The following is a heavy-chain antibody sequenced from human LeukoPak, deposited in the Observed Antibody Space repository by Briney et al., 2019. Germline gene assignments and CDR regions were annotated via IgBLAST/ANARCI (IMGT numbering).Heavy chain of an antibody. D-gene: IGHD3-16*02. Sequence: ETLSLTCTVSGGSISSSSYYWGWVRRAPGKGLEWVSSISTSSSYIYYADSVRGRFTISRDNAKNSPYLQMNSLRAEDTAVYYCARDPGSAFGGVIVKVYYYYMDVWGKGTTVTVSS. V-gene: IGHV3-21*01. CDR3: ARDPGSAFGGVIVKVYYYYMDV. CDR1: GGSISSSSYY. J-gene: IGHJ6*03. CDR2: ISTSSSYI.